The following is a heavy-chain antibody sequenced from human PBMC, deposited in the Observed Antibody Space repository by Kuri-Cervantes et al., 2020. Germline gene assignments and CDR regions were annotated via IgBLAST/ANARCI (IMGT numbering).Heavy chain of an antibody. CDR3: ARVSVAAALDY. CDR2: IYHSGST. D-gene: IGHD6-13*01. J-gene: IGHJ4*02. V-gene: IGHV4-30-2*01. CDR1: GGSISSGGYS. Sequence: LRLSCAVSGGSISSGGYSWSWIRQPPGKGLEWTGYIYHSGSTYYNPSLKSRVTISVDRSKNQFSLKLSSVTAADTAVYYCARVSVAAALDYWGQGTLVTVSS.